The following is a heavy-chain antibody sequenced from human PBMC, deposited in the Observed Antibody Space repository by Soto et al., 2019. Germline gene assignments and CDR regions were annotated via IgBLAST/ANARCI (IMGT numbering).Heavy chain of an antibody. Sequence: QVQLQESGPGLVKPSETLSLTCTVSGGSISSYYWSWIRQPPGKGLEWIGYIYYSGSTNYNPSLKSRVTISVDTSKNQFSLKLSSVTAADTAVYYCARNGPFDPIDYWGQGTLVTVSS. CDR1: GGSISSYY. CDR2: IYYSGST. CDR3: ARNGPFDPIDY. J-gene: IGHJ4*02. V-gene: IGHV4-59*01. D-gene: IGHD3-9*01.